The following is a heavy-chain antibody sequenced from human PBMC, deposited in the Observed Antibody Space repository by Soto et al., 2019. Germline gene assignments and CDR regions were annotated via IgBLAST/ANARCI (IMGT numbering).Heavy chain of an antibody. D-gene: IGHD3-10*01. CDR3: AAFCWFGELFRDV. V-gene: IGHV1-58*01. J-gene: IGHJ6*02. CDR1: GFTFTSSA. Sequence: SVKVSFKASGFTFTSSAVQWVRQARGQRLEWIGWIVVGSGNTNYAQKFQERVTITRDMSTSTAYMELSSLRSEDTAVYYCAAFCWFGELFRDVWGQGTTVTVS. CDR2: IVVGSGNT.